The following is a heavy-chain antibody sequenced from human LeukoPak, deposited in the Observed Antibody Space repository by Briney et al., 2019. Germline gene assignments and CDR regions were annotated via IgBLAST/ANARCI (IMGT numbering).Heavy chain of an antibody. CDR3: ARVASSVMDY. CDR2: IYSSGST. Sequence: SETLSLTCTVSGGSISSYYWSWIRQPPGKGLEWIGYIYSSGSTNYNPSLKSRVTISVDTSKNQFSLKLNSVTTADTAVYYCARVASSVMDYWGQGILVTVSS. V-gene: IGHV4-59*01. J-gene: IGHJ4*02. CDR1: GGSISSYY. D-gene: IGHD2-8*01.